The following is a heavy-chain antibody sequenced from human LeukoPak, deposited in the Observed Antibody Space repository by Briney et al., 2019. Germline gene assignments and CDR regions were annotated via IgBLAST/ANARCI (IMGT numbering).Heavy chain of an antibody. J-gene: IGHJ4*02. V-gene: IGHV4-39*01. CDR3: ARGENTAMGY. CDR1: AASTSSSSNY. D-gene: IGHD5-18*01. Sequence: PSETLSPTRAVSAASTSSSSNYWGWIRQPRGKGLELIGSIRSSGSTYYTPSLKSRATISVDTSKNQFSLNLSSVTAADTAVYYCARGENTAMGYWGQGTLVTVPS. CDR2: IRSSGST.